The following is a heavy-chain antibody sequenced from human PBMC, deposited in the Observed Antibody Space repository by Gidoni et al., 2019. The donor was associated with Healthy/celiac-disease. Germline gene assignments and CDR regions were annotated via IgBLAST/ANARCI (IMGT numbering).Heavy chain of an antibody. J-gene: IGHJ5*02. CDR1: GGTFSSYT. CDR3: AREAGDNWFDP. CDR2: IIPILGIA. Sequence: QVQLVQSGAEVKKPGSSVKVSCKASGGTFSSYTTSWVRQAPGQGLEWMGRIIPILGIANYAQKFQGRVTITADKSTSTAYMELSSLRSEDTAVYYCAREAGDNWFDPWGQGTLVTVSS. V-gene: IGHV1-69*08. D-gene: IGHD7-27*01.